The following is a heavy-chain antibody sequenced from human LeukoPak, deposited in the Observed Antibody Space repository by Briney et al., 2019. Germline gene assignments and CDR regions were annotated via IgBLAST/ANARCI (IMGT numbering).Heavy chain of an antibody. CDR3: ARGGGHYDSSGYAFDI. CDR1: GGSISSYY. Sequence: SETLSLTCTVSGGSISSYYWSWIRQPPGKGLEWMGYIYYSGSTNYNPSLKSRVTMSVDTSKNQFSLKLRSVTAAGTAVYYCARGGGHYDSSGYAFDIWGQGTMVTVSS. V-gene: IGHV4-59*12. CDR2: IYYSGST. D-gene: IGHD3-22*01. J-gene: IGHJ3*02.